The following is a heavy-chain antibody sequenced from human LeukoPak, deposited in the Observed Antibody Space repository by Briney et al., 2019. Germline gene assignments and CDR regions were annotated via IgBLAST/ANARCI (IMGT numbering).Heavy chain of an antibody. CDR2: IRYDGTAK. CDR3: ARHVGISF. CDR1: GFTFSGAW. D-gene: IGHD7-27*01. J-gene: IGHJ4*02. V-gene: IGHV3-7*01. Sequence: GGSLRLSCTASGFTFSGAWMTWVRQAPGKGLEWVANIRYDGTAKTYVDSVKGRFTISRDNAKNTLFLQMSNLRDDDTAIYYCARHVGISFWGQGTLVTVSS.